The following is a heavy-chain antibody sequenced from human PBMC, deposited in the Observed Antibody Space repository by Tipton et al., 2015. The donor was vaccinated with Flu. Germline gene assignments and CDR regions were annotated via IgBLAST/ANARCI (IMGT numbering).Heavy chain of an antibody. CDR3: ARGSGSGTYVFFDF. J-gene: IGHJ4*02. V-gene: IGHV4-4*07. CDR1: GGSLSSFY. D-gene: IGHD3-10*01. Sequence: TLSLTCTVSGGSLSSFYWSWIRQPAGKGLEWIGRIYTSGGTKYNPSLKSRLSMSVDTSKNQFSLKLTSVTAADTAVYYCARGSGSGTYVFFDFWGQGTLVTVSS. CDR2: IYTSGGT.